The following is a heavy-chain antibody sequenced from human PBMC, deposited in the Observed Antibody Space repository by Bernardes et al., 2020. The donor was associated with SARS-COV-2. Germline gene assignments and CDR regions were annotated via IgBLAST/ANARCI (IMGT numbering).Heavy chain of an antibody. D-gene: IGHD3-3*01. CDR3: TRAVEIFGEVVFYYYGLDV. V-gene: IGHV4-39*01. J-gene: IGHJ6*02. Sequence: SETLSLTCGVSGDSVSSASYYWGWIRQPPGKGLEWIGNLFYDGLTYYHPSLTSRVTISVDTSNNQFSLKLSSVTAADTAVYYCTRAVEIFGEVVFYYYGLDVWGQGTTVTVSS. CDR1: GDSVSSASYY. CDR2: LFYDGLT.